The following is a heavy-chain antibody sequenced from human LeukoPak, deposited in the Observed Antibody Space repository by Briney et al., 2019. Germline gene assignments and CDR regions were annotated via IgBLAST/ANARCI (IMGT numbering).Heavy chain of an antibody. CDR2: IYTSGST. J-gene: IGHJ6*03. Sequence: SETLSLTCTVSGGSISSYYWSWILQPPGKGLEWIGYIYTSGSTNYNPSLKSRVTISVDTSKNQFSLKLSSVTAADTAVYYCARLDSSSPDGYYYYYMDVWGKGTTVTVSS. CDR1: GGSISSYY. CDR3: ARLDSSSPDGYYYYYMDV. V-gene: IGHV4-4*09. D-gene: IGHD6-6*01.